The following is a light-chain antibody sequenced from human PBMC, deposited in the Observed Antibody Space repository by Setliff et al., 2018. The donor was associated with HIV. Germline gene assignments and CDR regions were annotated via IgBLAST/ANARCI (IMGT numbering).Light chain of an antibody. CDR1: SHDVGAHNY. CDR2: DVT. J-gene: IGLJ1*01. V-gene: IGLV2-14*03. Sequence: QSALTQPASVSGSRGQSVTISCTGTSHDVGAHNYASWYQQHPGKAPKLIIYDVTYRPSGVSIRFSGSKSDNTASLTISGLQTEDEADYYCSSYTDTTTYVFGTGTKVTVL. CDR3: SSYTDTTTYV.